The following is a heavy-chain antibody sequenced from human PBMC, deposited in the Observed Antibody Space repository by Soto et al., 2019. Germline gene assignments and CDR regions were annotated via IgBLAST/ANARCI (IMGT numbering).Heavy chain of an antibody. Sequence: GGSLRLSCAASGFTFSDYYMSWIRQAPGKGLEWVSYISSSGSTIYYADSVKGRFTISRDNAKNSLYLQMNSLRAEDTAVYYCARGGVITIFGVVMTADHYYYMDVWGKGTTVTVSS. D-gene: IGHD3-3*01. V-gene: IGHV3-11*01. CDR3: ARGGVITIFGVVMTADHYYYMDV. J-gene: IGHJ6*03. CDR1: GFTFSDYY. CDR2: ISSSGSTI.